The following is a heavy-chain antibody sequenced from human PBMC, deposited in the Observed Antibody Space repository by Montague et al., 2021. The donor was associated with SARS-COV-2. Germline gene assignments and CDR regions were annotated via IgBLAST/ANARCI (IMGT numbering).Heavy chain of an antibody. CDR3: ARDGVQFGDWPYYFAF. CDR1: GFTFNTYS. J-gene: IGHJ4*02. Sequence: SLRLSFAASGFTFNTYSMHWVRRAPGKGLEWVSSISSSGTYIYYADSVRGRFTISRDNAHNSLSLQLNSLRPEDTALYYCARDGVQFGDWPYYFAFWGQGTLVSVSS. V-gene: IGHV3-21*01. D-gene: IGHD2-21*02. CDR2: ISSSGTYI.